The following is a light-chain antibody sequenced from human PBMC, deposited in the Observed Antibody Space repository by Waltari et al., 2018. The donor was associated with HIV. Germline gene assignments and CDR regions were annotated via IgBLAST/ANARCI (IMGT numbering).Light chain of an antibody. CDR2: GAS. Sequence: EIVLTQSPGTLSLSPGERATLSCRASQNVDNTYLAWYHQKPGQPPRLLIFGASSRATGIPARFSGSGSGADFSLTISRLEPEDLGFYYGHQYGSSPWTFGQGTKVEIK. J-gene: IGKJ1*01. CDR3: HQYGSSPWT. CDR1: QNVDNTY. V-gene: IGKV3-20*01.